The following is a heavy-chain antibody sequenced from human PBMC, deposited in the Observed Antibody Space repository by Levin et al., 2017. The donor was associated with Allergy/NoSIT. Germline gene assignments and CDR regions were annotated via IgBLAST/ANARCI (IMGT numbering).Heavy chain of an antibody. CDR1: GGSFSGYY. V-gene: IGHV4-34*01. Sequence: SETLSFTCAVYGGSFSGYYWSWIRQPPGKGLEWIGEINHSGSTNYNPSLKSRVTISVDTSKNQFSLKLSSVTAADTAVYYCARAKSHRDIVVVVAAPHGYFDLWGRGTLVTVSS. J-gene: IGHJ2*01. D-gene: IGHD2-15*01. CDR3: ARAKSHRDIVVVVAAPHGYFDL. CDR2: INHSGST.